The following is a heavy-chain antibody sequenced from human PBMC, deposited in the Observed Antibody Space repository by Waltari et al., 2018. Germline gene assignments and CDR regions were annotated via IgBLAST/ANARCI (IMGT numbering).Heavy chain of an antibody. Sequence: EVQLVESGGGLVQPGGSLRLSCAASGFTFSSYSVNWVRQDPGKGLEWVSYISSSSSIYYADPVKGRFTISRDNAKNSLYLQMNSLRDEDTAVYYCASQGTYYYDTSGYYSSFDYWGQGTLVTVSS. CDR1: GFTFSSYS. CDR2: ISSSSSI. D-gene: IGHD3-22*01. CDR3: ASQGTYYYDTSGYYSSFDY. V-gene: IGHV3-48*02. J-gene: IGHJ4*02.